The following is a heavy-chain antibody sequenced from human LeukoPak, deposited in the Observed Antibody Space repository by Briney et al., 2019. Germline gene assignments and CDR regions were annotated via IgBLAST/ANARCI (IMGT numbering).Heavy chain of an antibody. V-gene: IGHV4-34*01. CDR2: INHSGST. J-gene: IGHJ5*02. CDR3: ASRTLYYGSGTNWFDP. CDR1: GGSFSGYY. D-gene: IGHD3-10*01. Sequence: SETLSLTCAVYGGSFSGYYWSWIRQPPGKWLEWIGEINHSGSTNYNPSLKSRVTISVDTSKNQFSLKLSSVTAADTAVYYCASRTLYYGSGTNWFDPWGQGTLVTVSS.